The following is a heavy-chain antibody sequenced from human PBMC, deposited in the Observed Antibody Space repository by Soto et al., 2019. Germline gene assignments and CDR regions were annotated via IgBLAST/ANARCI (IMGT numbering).Heavy chain of an antibody. CDR1: GFTFSDHY. CDR2: TKNKAASYTT. J-gene: IGHJ4*02. V-gene: IGHV3-72*01. Sequence: EVQLVESGGGLVQPGGSLRLSCAASGFTFSDHYMDWVRQAPGKGLEWVGRTKNKAASYTTEYAASVKGRFTISRDNSQNSLFLQMDSLKIEDTAVYYCSVCVSGSDFGAAWGQGTLVTVSS. CDR3: SVCVSGSDFGAA. D-gene: IGHD3-10*01.